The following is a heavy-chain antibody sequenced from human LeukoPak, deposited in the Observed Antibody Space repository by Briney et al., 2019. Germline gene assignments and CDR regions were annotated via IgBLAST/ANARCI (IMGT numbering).Heavy chain of an antibody. V-gene: IGHV3-15*01. CDR1: GFTFSNAW. Sequence: GGSLRLSCAASGFTFSNAWMSWVRQAPGKGLEWVGRIKSKTDGGATDYAAPVKGRFTISRDDSKNTLYLQMNSLKTEDTAVYYCTTDLDIVVVPAAMIWGEPDTKKYGMDVWGKGTTVTVSS. CDR2: IKSKTDGGAT. J-gene: IGHJ6*04. CDR3: TTDLDIVVVPAAMIWGEPDTKKYGMDV. D-gene: IGHD2-2*03.